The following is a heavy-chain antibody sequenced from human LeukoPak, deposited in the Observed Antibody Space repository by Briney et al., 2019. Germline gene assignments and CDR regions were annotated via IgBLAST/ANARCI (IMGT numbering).Heavy chain of an antibody. J-gene: IGHJ4*02. Sequence: PGGSLRLSCAASGFTFSSYWMSWVRQAPGKGLEWVSGISWNSGSIGYADSVKGRFTISRDNAKNSLYLQMNSLRAEDTALYYCAKSLSRYCSGGSCYLGFDYWGQGTLVTVSS. CDR3: AKSLSRYCSGGSCYLGFDY. CDR2: ISWNSGSI. V-gene: IGHV3-9*01. CDR1: GFTFSSYW. D-gene: IGHD2-15*01.